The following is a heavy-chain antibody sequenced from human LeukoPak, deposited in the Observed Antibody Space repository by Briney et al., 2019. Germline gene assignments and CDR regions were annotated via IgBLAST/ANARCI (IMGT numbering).Heavy chain of an antibody. D-gene: IGHD6-19*01. CDR2: IIPIFGTA. V-gene: IGHV1-69*06. Sequence: GSSVKVSCKASGGTFSSYAISWVRQAPGQGLEWMGGIIPIFGTANYAQKFQGRVTITADKSTSTAYMELNSLRAEDTAVYYCARGEGGSGWTSWGQGTLVTVSS. CDR1: GGTFSSYA. CDR3: ARGEGGSGWTS. J-gene: IGHJ5*02.